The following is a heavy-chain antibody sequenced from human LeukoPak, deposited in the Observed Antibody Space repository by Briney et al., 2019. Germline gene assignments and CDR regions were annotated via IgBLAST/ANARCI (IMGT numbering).Heavy chain of an antibody. CDR2: MNPNSGNT. D-gene: IGHD3-22*01. J-gene: IGHJ3*02. CDR3: ATGDYYDSSGYRKDAFDI. CDR1: GYTFTSYD. V-gene: IGHV1-8*01. Sequence: ASVKVSCKASGYTFTSYDINWVRQATGQGLEWMGWMNPNSGNTGYAQKFQGRVTMTRNTSISTAYMELSSLRSEDTAVYYCATGDYYDSSGYRKDAFDIWGQGTMVTVSS.